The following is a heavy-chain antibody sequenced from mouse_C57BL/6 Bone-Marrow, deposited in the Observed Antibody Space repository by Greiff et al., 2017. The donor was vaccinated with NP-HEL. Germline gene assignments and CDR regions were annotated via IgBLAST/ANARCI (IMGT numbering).Heavy chain of an antibody. Sequence: QVQLQQPGAELVMPGASVKLSCKASGYTFTGYWMHWVKQRPGQGLEWIGEIDPSDSYTNYNQKFKGKSTLTVDKSSSTAYMQLSSLTSEDSAVYYCARGDYGSSEWYFDVWGTGTTVTVSS. CDR1: GYTFTGYW. J-gene: IGHJ1*03. D-gene: IGHD1-1*01. CDR3: ARGDYGSSEWYFDV. CDR2: IDPSDSYT. V-gene: IGHV1-69*01.